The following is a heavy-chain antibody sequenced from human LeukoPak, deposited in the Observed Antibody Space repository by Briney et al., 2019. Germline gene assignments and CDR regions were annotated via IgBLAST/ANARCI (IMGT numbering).Heavy chain of an antibody. CDR2: IDPNSGGT. CDR3: ARDPSHYYYTDV. J-gene: IGHJ6*03. V-gene: IGHV1-2*02. CDR1: GYTFTGYY. Sequence: ASVKVSCKASGYTFTGYYMHWVRQAPRQGVEWMGWIDPNSGGTKYAQKFQGRVTMTRDTSINTVYMELSRLRSDDTAVYYCARDPSHYYYTDVWGKGTTVTVSS.